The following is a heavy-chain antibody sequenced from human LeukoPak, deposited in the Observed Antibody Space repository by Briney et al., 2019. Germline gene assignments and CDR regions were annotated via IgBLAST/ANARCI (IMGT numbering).Heavy chain of an antibody. CDR3: ARAPSEIGGYYPEYFRH. CDR2: IKSDGST. Sequence: GGSLLLSCAASGFTFSSYWMHWVRQAPGKGLVWVSRIKSDGSTNYADSVKGRFTISRDNAKNTVSLQMNSLRAEDTGVYYCARAPSEIGGYYPEYFRHWGQGTLVTVSS. D-gene: IGHD3-22*01. V-gene: IGHV3-74*01. CDR1: GFTFSSYW. J-gene: IGHJ1*01.